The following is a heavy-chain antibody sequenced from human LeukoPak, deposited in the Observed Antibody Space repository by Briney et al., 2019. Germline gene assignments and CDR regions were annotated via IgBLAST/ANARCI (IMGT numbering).Heavy chain of an antibody. CDR1: GGSVSSGSYY. J-gene: IGHJ4*02. Sequence: SETLSLTCTVSGGSVSSGSYYWSWIRQPAGKGLEWIGRISTSGSTNYNPSLKSRVTISRDTSKNQFSLKLSSVTAADTAVYYCASQVGYFNYWGQGTLVTVSS. V-gene: IGHV4-61*02. CDR2: ISTSGST. D-gene: IGHD1-26*01. CDR3: ASQVGYFNY.